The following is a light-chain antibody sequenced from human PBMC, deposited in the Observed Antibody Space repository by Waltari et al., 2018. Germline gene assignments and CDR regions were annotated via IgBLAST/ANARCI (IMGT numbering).Light chain of an antibody. CDR2: SDN. CDR1: TSNIGSNT. CDR3: ASWDDRLNSLV. V-gene: IGLV1-44*01. Sequence: QSVLTQPPSASGTPGQRVIISCSGITSNIGSNTVNWYQQLPGTAPTLLIFSDNQRPSGVPDRFSGSKSGTSASLAISGLQSEDEADYYCASWDDRLNSLVFGGGTELTVL. J-gene: IGLJ3*02.